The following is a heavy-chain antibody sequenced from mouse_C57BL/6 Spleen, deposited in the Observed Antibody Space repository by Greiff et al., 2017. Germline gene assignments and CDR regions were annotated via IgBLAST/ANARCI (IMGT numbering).Heavy chain of an antibody. V-gene: IGHV1-69*01. J-gene: IGHJ3*01. CDR1: GYTFTSYC. CDR2: IDPSDSYT. CDR3: ATSLRDWFAY. D-gene: IGHD1-1*01. Sequence: QVQLQQPGAELVMPGASVKLSCKASGYTFTSYCMHWVKQRPGQGLEWIGEIDPSDSYTNYNQKFKGKSTLTVDNSSSTGYMQRSSLASEDSAVYYCATSLRDWFAYWGQGTLVTVSA.